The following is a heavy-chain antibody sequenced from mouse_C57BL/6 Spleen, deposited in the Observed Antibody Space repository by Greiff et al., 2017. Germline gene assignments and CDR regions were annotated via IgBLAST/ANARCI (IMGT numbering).Heavy chain of an antibody. V-gene: IGHV14-1*01. J-gene: IGHJ2*01. CDR1: GFNIKDYY. Sequence: VQLQQSGAELVRPGASVKLSCTASGFNIKDYYMHWVKQRPEQGLEWIGRIDPEDGDTEYAPTFPGKATMTADTSSNTAYLQLSSLTSEDTAVYYCTLPITTVVATFDYWGQGTTLTVSS. CDR3: TLPITTVVATFDY. CDR2: IDPEDGDT. D-gene: IGHD1-1*01.